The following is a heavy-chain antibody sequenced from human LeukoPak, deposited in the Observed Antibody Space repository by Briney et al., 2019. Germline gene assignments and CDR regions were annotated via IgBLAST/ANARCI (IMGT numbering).Heavy chain of an antibody. CDR2: IKPDGSEK. V-gene: IGHV3-7*05. CDR1: AFTFRTYW. CDR3: TRDASGDTNSGPRMDV. Sequence: GGSLRLSCASSAFTFRTYWMSWVRQAPGKGLEWVAMIKPDGSEKYYVDSVKGLFTISRDNAKNSLYLQMSSLRAEDTAVYYCTRDASGDTNSGPRMDVWGQGTTVTVSS. J-gene: IGHJ6*02. D-gene: IGHD1-26*01.